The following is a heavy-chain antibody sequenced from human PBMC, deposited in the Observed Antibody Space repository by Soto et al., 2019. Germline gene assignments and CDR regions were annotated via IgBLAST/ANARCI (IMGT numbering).Heavy chain of an antibody. CDR1: GYTFTSYD. V-gene: IGHV1-8*01. D-gene: IGHD6-13*01. CDR2: MNPNSGNT. CDR3: ARGGGQHQLLWFDP. Sequence: GASVKVSCKASGYTFTSYDINWVRQATGQGLEWMGWMNPNSGNTGYAQKFRGRVTMTRNTSISTAYMELSSLRSEDTAVYYCARGGGQHQLLWFDPWGQGTLVTVSS. J-gene: IGHJ5*02.